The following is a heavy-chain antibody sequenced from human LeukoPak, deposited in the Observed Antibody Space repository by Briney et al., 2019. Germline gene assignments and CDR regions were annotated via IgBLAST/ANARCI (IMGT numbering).Heavy chain of an antibody. CDR2: IKLEGSEK. D-gene: IGHD6-13*01. V-gene: IGHV3-7*05. CDR1: GFTFRNYW. CDR3: ATQPGIAARDVDY. J-gene: IGHJ4*02. Sequence: GGSLRLSCAASGFTFRNYWMNGVRQAPGKGLEWVANIKLEGSEKYYVDSVKGRFTISRDNANNSLYLQMNSLRAEDTAVYYCATQPGIAARDVDYWGQGTLVTVSS.